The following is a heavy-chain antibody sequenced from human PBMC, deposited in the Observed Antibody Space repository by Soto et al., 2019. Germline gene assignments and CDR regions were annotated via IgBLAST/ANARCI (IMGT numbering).Heavy chain of an antibody. CDR3: ARGIFGSGTANDY. J-gene: IGHJ4*02. CDR1: GFTFSGSW. Sequence: EVQLVESGGGLVQPGGSLRLSCAASGFTFSGSWMHWVRQAPGKGLVWVSRINGDGSGTSYADFVKGRFTISRDDAKNTLFLQMNGLRAEEAAGYYCARGIFGSGTANDYWGQGTLVTVSS. CDR2: INGDGSGT. V-gene: IGHV3-74*01. D-gene: IGHD3-10*01.